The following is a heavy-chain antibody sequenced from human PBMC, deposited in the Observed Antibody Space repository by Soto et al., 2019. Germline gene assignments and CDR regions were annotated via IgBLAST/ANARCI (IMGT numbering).Heavy chain of an antibody. J-gene: IGHJ6*02. CDR1: GDSINNYF. CDR2: ISYSGST. V-gene: IGHV4-59*01. CDR3: ARARQRDTGRGLDV. D-gene: IGHD5-18*01. Sequence: SETLSLNCTISGDSINNYFWNWIRQSPGKGLEWIGYISYSGSTSYNPSLQSRVTISSDTSKNQFSLELSSVTAADTAVYYCARARQRDTGRGLDVWGQGTTVTVSS.